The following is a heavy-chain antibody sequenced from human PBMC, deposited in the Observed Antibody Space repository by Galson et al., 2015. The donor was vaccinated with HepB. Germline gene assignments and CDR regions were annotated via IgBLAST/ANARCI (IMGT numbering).Heavy chain of an antibody. V-gene: IGHV3-30*18. D-gene: IGHD6-19*01. Sequence: SLRLSCAASGFTFSSYGMHWVRQAPGKGLEWVAVISYDGSNKYYADSVKGRFTISRGNSKNTLYLQMNSLRAEDTAVYYCAKVAVAGFYYYYYGMDVWGQGTTVTVSS. CDR2: ISYDGSNK. J-gene: IGHJ6*02. CDR3: AKVAVAGFYYYYYGMDV. CDR1: GFTFSSYG.